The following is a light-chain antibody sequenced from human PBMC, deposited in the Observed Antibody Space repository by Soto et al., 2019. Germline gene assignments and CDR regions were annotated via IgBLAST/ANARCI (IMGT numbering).Light chain of an antibody. J-gene: IGKJ4*02. V-gene: IGKV3-20*01. CDR1: ETVRSNF. CDR2: GAS. Sequence: DIVLTQSPGTLSLSPGQRATLSCRASETVRSNFLTWYQQKPGQAPRLLISGASTRATGIPDRFSGSGSGTDFTLTISRVESEDFAMYYCQQYGGSPLLTFGGGPKLEI. CDR3: QQYGGSPLLT.